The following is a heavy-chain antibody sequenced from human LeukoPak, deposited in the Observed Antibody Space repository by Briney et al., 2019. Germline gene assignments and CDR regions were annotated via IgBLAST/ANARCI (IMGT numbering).Heavy chain of an antibody. CDR2: IYYSGST. D-gene: IGHD2-8*01. J-gene: IGHJ3*02. CDR3: ARDRASYERPAAFDI. V-gene: IGHV4-59*12. CDR1: GGSISSYY. Sequence: SETLSLTCTVSGGSISSYYWSWIRQPPGKGLEWIGYIYYSGSTNYNPSLKSRVTISVDTSKNQYSLKLSSVTAADTAVYYCARDRASYERPAAFDIWGQGTMVTVSS.